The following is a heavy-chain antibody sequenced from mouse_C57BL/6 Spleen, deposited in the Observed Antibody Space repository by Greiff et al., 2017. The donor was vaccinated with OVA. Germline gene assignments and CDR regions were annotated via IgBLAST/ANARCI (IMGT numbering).Heavy chain of an antibody. CDR2: INPYNGGT. V-gene: IGHV1-19*01. D-gene: IGHD2-4*01. Sequence: VQLKQSGPVLVKPGASVKMSCKASGYTFTDYYMNWVKQSHGKSLEWIGVINPYNGGTSYNQKFKGKATLTVDKSSSTAYMELNSLTSEDSAVYYCARNDYDDYFDYWGQGTTLTVSS. J-gene: IGHJ2*01. CDR1: GYTFTDYY. CDR3: ARNDYDDYFDY.